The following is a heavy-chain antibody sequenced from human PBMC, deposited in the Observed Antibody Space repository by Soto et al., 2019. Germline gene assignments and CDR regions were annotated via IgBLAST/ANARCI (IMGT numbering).Heavy chain of an antibody. CDR2: INAGNGNT. V-gene: IGHV1-3*01. Sequence: SSVKFSCKASGYTFTSYAMHWVRQAPGQRLEWMGWINAGNGNTKYSQKFQGRVTITRDTSASTAYMELSSLRSEDTAVYYCARDKLELHAWFDPWGQGTLVTVSS. CDR1: GYTFTSYA. D-gene: IGHD1-7*01. J-gene: IGHJ5*02. CDR3: ARDKLELHAWFDP.